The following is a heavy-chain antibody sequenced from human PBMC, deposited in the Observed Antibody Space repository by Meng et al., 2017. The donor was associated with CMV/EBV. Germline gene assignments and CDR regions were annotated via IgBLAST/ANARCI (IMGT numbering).Heavy chain of an antibody. CDR1: GFTFDDYG. CDR2: INWSGGST. J-gene: IGHJ4*02. V-gene: IGHV3-20*04. Sequence: GESLKISCAASGFTFDDYGMSWVRQAPGKGLEWVSGINWSGGSTGYADSVKGRFTISRDNAKNSLYLQMNSLRAEDTALYYCARDYSTLWDGSDYWGQGTLVTVSS. D-gene: IGHD3-10*01. CDR3: ARDYSTLWDGSDY.